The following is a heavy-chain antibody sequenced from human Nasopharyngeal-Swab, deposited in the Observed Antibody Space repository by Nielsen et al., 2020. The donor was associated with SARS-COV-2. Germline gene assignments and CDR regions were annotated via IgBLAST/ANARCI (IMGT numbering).Heavy chain of an antibody. CDR2: ISGSGGST. CDR3: AKERTTYSGATNFAY. CDR1: GFIFNNYA. D-gene: IGHD2-15*01. V-gene: IGHV3-23*01. Sequence: GESLKISCSASGFIFNNYAMNWVRQAPGKGLEWVSGISGSGGSTFYADSVKGRFTISRDYSMNTLYLQMNSLRAEDTAVYYCAKERTTYSGATNFAYWGQGTLVTVSS. J-gene: IGHJ4*02.